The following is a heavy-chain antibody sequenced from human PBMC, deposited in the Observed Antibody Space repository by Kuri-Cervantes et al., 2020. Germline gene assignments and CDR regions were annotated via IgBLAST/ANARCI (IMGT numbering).Heavy chain of an antibody. CDR1: GFTFSNYA. Sequence: GESLKISCAASGFTFSNYAINWVRQAPGKGLEWVSAISAGGGRTYYADSVKGRFTLSRDNSKNTLFMQMNSLRAEDTAAYYCARGGTYYYDSSGYYYDSFDYWGQGTLVTVSS. V-gene: IGHV3-23*01. CDR2: ISAGGGRT. CDR3: ARGGTYYYDSSGYYYDSFDY. D-gene: IGHD3-22*01. J-gene: IGHJ4*02.